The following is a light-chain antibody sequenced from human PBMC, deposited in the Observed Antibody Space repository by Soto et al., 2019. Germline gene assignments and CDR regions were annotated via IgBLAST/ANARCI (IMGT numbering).Light chain of an antibody. CDR2: EVG. CDR1: SSDIGAYNY. V-gene: IGLV2-14*01. CDR3: SSFTSAYTFV. Sequence: QSALTQPASVSGSPGQSIAISCTGTSSDIGAYNYVSWYQQHPGRAPKLRLSEVGNRPSGVSDRFSGSKSGNTASLTISGLQAEDEADYYCSSFTSAYTFVVGTGTKLTVL. J-gene: IGLJ1*01.